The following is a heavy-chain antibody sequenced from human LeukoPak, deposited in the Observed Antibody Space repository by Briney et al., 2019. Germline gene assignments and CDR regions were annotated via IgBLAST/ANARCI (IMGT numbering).Heavy chain of an antibody. CDR1: GGSISSNNW. V-gene: IGHV4-4*02. Sequence: SETLSLTCAVSGGSISSNNWWSWVRQPPGRGLEWIGEIYHSGNTKYNPSLKSRVTISVDKSNNQFSLKLTSVTAADTAVYYCARVTGGSGSYYSPLHYYFDYWGQGTLVTVSS. CDR3: ARVTGGSGSYYSPLHYYFDY. CDR2: IYHSGNT. D-gene: IGHD3-10*01. J-gene: IGHJ4*02.